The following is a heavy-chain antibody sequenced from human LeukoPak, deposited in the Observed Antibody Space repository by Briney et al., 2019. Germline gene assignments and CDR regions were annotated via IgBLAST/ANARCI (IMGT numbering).Heavy chain of an antibody. V-gene: IGHV3-48*03. CDR2: ISSSGSTI. D-gene: IGHD2-15*01. CDR1: GFTFSSYE. CDR3: ARDTKYCSGGSCYPH. J-gene: IGHJ4*02. Sequence: GGSLRLSCAASGFTFSSYEMNWVRQAPGKGLEWVSYISSSGSTIYYADSVKGRFTISRDNAKNSLYLQMNSLRAEDTAVYYCARDTKYCSGGSCYPHWGQGTLVTVSS.